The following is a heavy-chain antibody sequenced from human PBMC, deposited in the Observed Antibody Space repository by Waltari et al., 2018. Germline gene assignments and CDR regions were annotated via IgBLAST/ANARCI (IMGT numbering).Heavy chain of an antibody. D-gene: IGHD3-22*01. Sequence: QVQLVESGGGVVQPGRSLSLSCAASGFTFSSYAMHWVRQAPGKGMEWVAVISYDGSNKYYADSVKGRFTISRVKSKNTRYLQLNSLRAEDTSLYYCAGTNPVRYDDSSGYAPFDYWGQGTLVTVSS. J-gene: IGHJ4*02. V-gene: IGHV3-30-3*01. CDR3: AGTNPVRYDDSSGYAPFDY. CDR2: ISYDGSNK. CDR1: GFTFSSYA.